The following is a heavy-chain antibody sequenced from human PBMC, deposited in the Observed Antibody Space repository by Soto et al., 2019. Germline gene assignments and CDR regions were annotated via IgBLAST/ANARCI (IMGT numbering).Heavy chain of an antibody. J-gene: IGHJ4*02. CDR2: IGSSGSTI. Sequence: VQLVESGGGLVQPGGSLRLSCVASGFTFSTFSMNWVRQAPGKGLEWVSYIGSSGSTIYYADSVKGRFTISRDNAKNSLYLQMNSLRDEDTAVYYCARGRFFDYCGQGTLVTVSS. CDR3: ARGRFFDY. CDR1: GFTFSTFS. V-gene: IGHV3-48*02.